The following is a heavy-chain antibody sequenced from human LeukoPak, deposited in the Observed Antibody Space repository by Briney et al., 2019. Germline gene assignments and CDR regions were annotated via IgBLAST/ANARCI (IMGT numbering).Heavy chain of an antibody. V-gene: IGHV3-23*01. Sequence: GGSLRLSCAASGFTFSSYAMSWVRQAPGKGLEWVSAIRGSGGSTYYADSVKGRFTISRDNSKNTLYLQMNSLRAEDTAVYYCAKSPDSSGYYALFDYWGQGTLVTVSS. CDR2: IRGSGGST. J-gene: IGHJ4*02. CDR3: AKSPDSSGYYALFDY. CDR1: GFTFSSYA. D-gene: IGHD3-22*01.